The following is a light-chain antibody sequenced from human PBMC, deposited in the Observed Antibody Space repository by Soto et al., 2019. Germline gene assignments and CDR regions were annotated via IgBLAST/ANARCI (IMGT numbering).Light chain of an antibody. V-gene: IGKV1-5*01. Sequence: DIQMTQSPSTLSASVGDRVTITCRASQSISSWLAWYQQKPGKAPKLLIYDASSLESGVPSRFSGSGSGTEFTLTISSLQPDDLATYYCQQYNSYSFGGGTKVDIK. CDR2: DAS. J-gene: IGKJ4*01. CDR3: QQYNSYS. CDR1: QSISSW.